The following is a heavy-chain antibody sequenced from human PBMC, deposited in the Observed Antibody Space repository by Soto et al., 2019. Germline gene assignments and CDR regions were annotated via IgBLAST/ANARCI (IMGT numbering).Heavy chain of an antibody. CDR1: GYTFTGYY. Sequence: ASVKVSCKASGYTFTGYYMHWVRQAPGQGLEWMGWINPNSGGTNYAQKFQGWVTMTRDTSISTAYMELSRLRSDDTAVYYCARDYGSGSYSFDYWGQGTLVTVSS. D-gene: IGHD3-10*01. J-gene: IGHJ4*02. CDR3: ARDYGSGSYSFDY. V-gene: IGHV1-2*04. CDR2: INPNSGGT.